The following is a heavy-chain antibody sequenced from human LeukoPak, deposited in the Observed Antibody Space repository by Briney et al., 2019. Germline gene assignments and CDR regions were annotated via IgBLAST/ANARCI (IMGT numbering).Heavy chain of an antibody. V-gene: IGHV3-30*02. Sequence: GGSLRLSCAASGFTFSSYGMHWVRQAPGKGLEWVAFIRYDGSNKYYADSVKGRFTTSRDNSKNTLYLQMNSLRAEDTAVYYCAKRGGNSYGIVNWFDPWGQGTLVTVSS. J-gene: IGHJ5*02. CDR2: IRYDGSNK. D-gene: IGHD5-18*01. CDR3: AKRGGNSYGIVNWFDP. CDR1: GFTFSSYG.